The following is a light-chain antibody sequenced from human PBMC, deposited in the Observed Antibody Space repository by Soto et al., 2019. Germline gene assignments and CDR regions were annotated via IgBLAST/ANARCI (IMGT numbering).Light chain of an antibody. V-gene: IGKV1-5*03. CDR3: QQYKDYPLT. CDR1: QSISSW. Sequence: DIQMTQSPSPLSASVGDRVTITCQASQSISSWLAWYQQKPGKAPNLLIYKASTLESGVPSRFSGSGSGTECTLTISSVQPDDVATYYCQQYKDYPLTLGGGTKVDIK. J-gene: IGKJ4*01. CDR2: KAS.